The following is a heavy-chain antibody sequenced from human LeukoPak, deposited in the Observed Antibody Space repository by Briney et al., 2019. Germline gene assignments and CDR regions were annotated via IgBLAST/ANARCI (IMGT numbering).Heavy chain of an antibody. CDR2: INHSGST. CDR1: GGSFSGYY. J-gene: IGHJ6*02. D-gene: IGHD3-10*01. Sequence: SEILSLTCAVYGGSFSGYYWSWIRQPPGKGLEWIGKINHSGSTNYNPSLKSRVTISVDTSKNQFSLKLSSVTAADTAVYYCARGHVLLWFGELSDYGMDVWGQGTTVTVSS. V-gene: IGHV4-34*01. CDR3: ARGHVLLWFGELSDYGMDV.